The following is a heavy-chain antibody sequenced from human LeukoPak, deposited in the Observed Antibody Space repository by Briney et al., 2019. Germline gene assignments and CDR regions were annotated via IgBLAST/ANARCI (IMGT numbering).Heavy chain of an antibody. D-gene: IGHD6-19*01. J-gene: IGHJ4*02. CDR2: IRWKGGSI. CDR1: GFTFDDYA. CDR3: AKAQAVAGTHSPYDFDY. V-gene: IGHV3-9*01. Sequence: GGSLRLSCAASGFTFDDYAMHWVRQAPGKGLEWVSGIRWKGGSIGYADSVKGRFTISRDNAKNSLYLQMNCLRAEDTALYYCAKAQAVAGTHSPYDFDYWAQGTLVTVSS.